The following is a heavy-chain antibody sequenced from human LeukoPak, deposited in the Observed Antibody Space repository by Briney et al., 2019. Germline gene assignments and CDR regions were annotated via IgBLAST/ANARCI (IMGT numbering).Heavy chain of an antibody. V-gene: IGHV3-11*01. CDR1: GFTFSDYY. J-gene: IGHJ4*02. CDR2: ISSSGSTI. Sequence: GGSLRLSCAASGFTFSDYYMSWIRQAPGKGLEWVSYISSSGSTIYYADSVKGRFTISRDNAKNSLYLQMNSLRAEGTAVYYCARYLWFGELFDYWGQGTLVTVSS. D-gene: IGHD3-10*01. CDR3: ARYLWFGELFDY.